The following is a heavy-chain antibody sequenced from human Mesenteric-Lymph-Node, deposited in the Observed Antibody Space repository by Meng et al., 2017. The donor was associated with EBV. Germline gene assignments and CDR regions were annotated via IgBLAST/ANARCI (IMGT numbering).Heavy chain of an antibody. CDR3: GTMVARWGAENPNDY. Sequence: VHQQESGQGRVKPSGTLSLTCGVFSGACSSSDCWSWVRQPPGKGLEWMGDIYHSGSTNYSPYLKSRVTMSMDTSNNQFSLRLTSVTAADTAVYYCGTMVARWGAENPNDYWGQGILVTVSS. CDR1: SGACSSSDC. CDR2: IYHSGST. D-gene: IGHD2-8*01. J-gene: IGHJ4*02. V-gene: IGHV4-4*02.